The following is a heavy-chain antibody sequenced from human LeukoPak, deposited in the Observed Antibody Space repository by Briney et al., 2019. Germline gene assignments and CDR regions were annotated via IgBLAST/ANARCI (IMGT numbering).Heavy chain of an antibody. J-gene: IGHJ6*02. CDR2: ISYDGSNK. D-gene: IGHD2-2*01. Sequence: GRSLRLSCAASGFTFSSYAMHWVRQAPGKGLEWVAVISYDGSNKYYADSVKGRFTISRDNSKNTLYLQMNSLRAEDTAVYYCAKPAIVVVPAAIFSYYGMDVWGQGTTVTVSS. CDR3: AKPAIVVVPAAIFSYYGMDV. V-gene: IGHV3-30-3*02. CDR1: GFTFSSYA.